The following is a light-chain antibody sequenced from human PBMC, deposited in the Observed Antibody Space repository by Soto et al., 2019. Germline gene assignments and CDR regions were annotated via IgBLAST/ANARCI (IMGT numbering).Light chain of an antibody. Sequence: ESVLTQSPGTLSLSPRERATLSCRAGQSITTNYLAWYQQRIGQAPRLLIYGASSRAPGIPDRFSGSGSGTDFTLTISRLEPEDFAVYYCQQYGSSITFGQGTRLEIK. CDR2: GAS. CDR1: QSITTNY. V-gene: IGKV3-20*01. J-gene: IGKJ5*01. CDR3: QQYGSSIT.